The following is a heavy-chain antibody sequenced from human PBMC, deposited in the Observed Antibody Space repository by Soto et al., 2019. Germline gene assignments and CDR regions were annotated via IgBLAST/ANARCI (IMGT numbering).Heavy chain of an antibody. V-gene: IGHV1-69*13. CDR1: GGTFSSYA. D-gene: IGHD6-19*01. CDR3: AREEEQWLVRGYGMDV. CDR2: IIPIFGTA. J-gene: IGHJ6*02. Sequence: SVKVSCKASGGTFSSYAISWVRQAPGQGLEWMGGIIPIFGTANYAQKFQGRVTITADESTSAAYMELSSLRSEDTAVYYCAREEEQWLVRGYGMDVWGQGTTVTVSS.